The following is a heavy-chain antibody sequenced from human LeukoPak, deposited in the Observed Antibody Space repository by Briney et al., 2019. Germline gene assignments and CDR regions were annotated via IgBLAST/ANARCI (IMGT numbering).Heavy chain of an antibody. CDR2: IKEDGSDK. CDR1: GFTFSSYS. D-gene: IGHD3-3*01. CDR3: ATWGSIFGVTFFDF. J-gene: IGHJ4*02. V-gene: IGHV3-7*01. Sequence: AGGSLRLSCAASGFTFSSYSMNWVRQAPGKGLEWVATIKEDGSDKHYVDSARGRFTISRDNAKNSLYLQMNALRADDTAVYYCATWGSIFGVTFFDFWGQGTLVTVSS.